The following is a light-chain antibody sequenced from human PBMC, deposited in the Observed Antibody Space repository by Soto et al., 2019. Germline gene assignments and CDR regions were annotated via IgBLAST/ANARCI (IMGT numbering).Light chain of an antibody. J-gene: IGKJ4*01. CDR3: RQRYNWPLT. CDR1: QSIGNS. Sequence: TVLTQSPATLSLSPGESATLSCKASQSIGNSLGWFQQKPGQAPRLLIDDAFNRATGIPARFTGSGSGSDFPLTASSLEPEDFGVYYCRQRYNWPLTFGGGTKVEIK. CDR2: DAF. V-gene: IGKV3-11*01.